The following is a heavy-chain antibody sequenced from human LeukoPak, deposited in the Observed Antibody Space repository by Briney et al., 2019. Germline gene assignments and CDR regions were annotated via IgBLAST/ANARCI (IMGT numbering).Heavy chain of an antibody. J-gene: IGHJ4*02. Sequence: ASVKVSCKASGYTFTSYGISWVRQAPGQGLEWMGWISAYNGNTNYAQKLQGRVTMTTDTSTSTAYMELRSLRSDDTAVYYCARAGWFGELLYGLFFDYWGPGTLVTVSS. CDR3: ARAGWFGELLYGLFFDY. CDR2: ISAYNGNT. V-gene: IGHV1-18*01. D-gene: IGHD3-10*01. CDR1: GYTFTSYG.